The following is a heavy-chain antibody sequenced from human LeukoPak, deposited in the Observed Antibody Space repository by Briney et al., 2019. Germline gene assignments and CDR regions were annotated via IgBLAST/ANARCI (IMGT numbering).Heavy chain of an antibody. J-gene: IGHJ3*01. Sequence: GSLRLSCAASGFTFSVYNMNWVRQVPGKGPEWLSSISASGSYIFYTDSVRGRFTISRDNAKNSLYLQMSSLRVEDTAVYYCARMGSALEVGANAFDVWGPGTMVTVSS. CDR1: GFTFSVYN. D-gene: IGHD4/OR15-4a*01. V-gene: IGHV3-21*01. CDR2: ISASGSYI. CDR3: ARMGSALEVGANAFDV.